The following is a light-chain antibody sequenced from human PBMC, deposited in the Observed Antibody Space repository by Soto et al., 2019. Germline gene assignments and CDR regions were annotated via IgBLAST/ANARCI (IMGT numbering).Light chain of an antibody. CDR2: ATS. CDR1: QSIISY. J-gene: IGKJ2*01. V-gene: IGKV1-39*01. Sequence: DIQMTQSPSSLSASVGDRVTITCRASQSIISYLSWYQQKPGEAPKLLIYATSGLRSGVPSRFSGSESGTDVTPTISSLQPEDRASYYCQQTYSTPYTFGLGTKLEIK. CDR3: QQTYSTPYT.